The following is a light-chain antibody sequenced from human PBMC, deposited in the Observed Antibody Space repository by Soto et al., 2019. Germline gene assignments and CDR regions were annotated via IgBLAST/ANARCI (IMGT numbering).Light chain of an antibody. J-gene: IGKJ4*01. CDR3: QQYDSSPLT. CDR2: GAS. V-gene: IGKV3-20*01. CDR1: QSVTSN. Sequence: EIVMTQSPATLSVSPGERATLSCRASQSVTSNLAWYQKKPGQAPRLLIYGASSRATGIPDRFSGSGSGTDFTLTISRLEPEDFAVYYCQQYDSSPLTFGGGTKVEIK.